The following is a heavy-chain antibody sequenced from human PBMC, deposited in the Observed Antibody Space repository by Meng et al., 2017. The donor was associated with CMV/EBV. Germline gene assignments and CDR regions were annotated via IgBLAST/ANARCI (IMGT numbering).Heavy chain of an antibody. J-gene: IGHJ3*02. CDR2: ISSSGSTI. D-gene: IGHD1-14*01. CDR3: ARDSKTTDAFDI. V-gene: IGHV3-48*03. Sequence: GGSLRLSCAASGFTFSSYEMNWVRQAPGKGLEWVSYISSSGSTIYYADSVKGRFTISRDNAKNSLYLQMNSLRAEDTAVYYCARDSKTTDAFDIWGQGTMVTVSS. CDR1: GFTFSSYE.